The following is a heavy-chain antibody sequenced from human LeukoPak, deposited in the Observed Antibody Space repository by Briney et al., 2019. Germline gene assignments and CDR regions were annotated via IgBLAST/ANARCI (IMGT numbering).Heavy chain of an antibody. V-gene: IGHV3-23*01. CDR1: GFTFSSYA. J-gene: IGHJ4*02. D-gene: IGHD3-16*01. Sequence: PGGSLRLSCAASGFTFSSYAMSWVRQAPGKGLEWVSAISGSGGSTYYADSVKGRITISRDNSRDTLYLQMNSLRAEDTAVYYCAKGYYDYVWGSYYFGYWGQGTLVTVSS. CDR2: ISGSGGST. CDR3: AKGYYDYVWGSYYFGY.